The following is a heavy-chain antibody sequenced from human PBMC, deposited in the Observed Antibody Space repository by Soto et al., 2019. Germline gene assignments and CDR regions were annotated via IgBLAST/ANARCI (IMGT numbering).Heavy chain of an antibody. J-gene: IGHJ6*02. CDR1: GYTFTRYY. CDR3: ARERQRLDYYYGMDV. D-gene: IGHD6-19*01. V-gene: IGHV1-46*01. CDR2: INPSGGST. Sequence: ASVKVSCKASGYTFTRYYMHWVRQAPGQGLEWMGIINPSGGSTSYAQKLQGRVTMTRDTSTSTVYMELSSLRSEDTAVYYCARERQRLDYYYGMDVWGQGTTVTVSS.